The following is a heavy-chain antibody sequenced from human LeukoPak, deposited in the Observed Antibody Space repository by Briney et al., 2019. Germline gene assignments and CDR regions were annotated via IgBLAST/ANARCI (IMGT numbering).Heavy chain of an antibody. CDR1: GFTFTTYF. J-gene: IGHJ3*02. Sequence: ASVKVSWKASGFTFTTYFMHWVRQAPGQGLEWMGKINPSGDTTTYAQKFQGRITMTRDTSTSTVYMELSSLRSEDTAVYYCARDRNGDQRANAFDIWGQGTMVTVSS. D-gene: IGHD2-21*02. CDR3: ARDRNGDQRANAFDI. CDR2: INPSGDTT. V-gene: IGHV1-46*01.